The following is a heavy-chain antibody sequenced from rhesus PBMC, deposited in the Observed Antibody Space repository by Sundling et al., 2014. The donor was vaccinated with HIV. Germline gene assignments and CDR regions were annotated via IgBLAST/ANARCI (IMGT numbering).Heavy chain of an antibody. CDR2: IYGNRANT. CDR1: GGSIGGHYY. D-gene: IGHD6-31*01. Sequence: QVKLQQWGEGLVKPSETLSLTCAVYGGSIGGHYYWNWIRQSPGKGLEWIGFIYGNRANTNYNPSLKNRVTISQDTSKNQFSLRLTSMTAADTAVYYCATSAIAAAGWMGGLDSWGQGVVVTVSS. CDR3: ATSAIAAAGWMGGLDS. J-gene: IGHJ6*01. V-gene: IGHV4-73*01.